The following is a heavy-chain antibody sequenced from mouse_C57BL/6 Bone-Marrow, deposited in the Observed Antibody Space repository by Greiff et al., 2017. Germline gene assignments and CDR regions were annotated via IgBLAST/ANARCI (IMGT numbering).Heavy chain of an antibody. CDR3: ALAYYGSSYWYFDV. CDR1: GYTFTSYW. V-gene: IGHV1-53*01. D-gene: IGHD1-1*01. Sequence: VQLQQPGTELVKPGASVKLSCKASGYTFTSYWMHWVKQRPGQGLEWIGNINPSNGGTNYNEKFKSKATLTVATSSSTAYMQLSSLTSEDSAVYYCALAYYGSSYWYFDVWGTGTTVTVSS. CDR2: INPSNGGT. J-gene: IGHJ1*03.